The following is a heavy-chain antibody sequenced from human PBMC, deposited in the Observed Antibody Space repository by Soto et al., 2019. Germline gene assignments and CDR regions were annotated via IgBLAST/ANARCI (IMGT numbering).Heavy chain of an antibody. J-gene: IGHJ6*02. CDR3: AKDIVVVVAAIGTQTDENYGMDV. V-gene: IGHV3-30*18. CDR1: GFTFSSYG. Sequence: PGGSLRLSCAASGFTFSSYGMHWVRQAPGKGLEWVAVISYDGSNKYYADSVKGRFTISRDNSKNTLYLQMNSLRAEDTAVYYCAKDIVVVVAAIGTQTDENYGMDVWGQGTTVTVSS. D-gene: IGHD2-15*01. CDR2: ISYDGSNK.